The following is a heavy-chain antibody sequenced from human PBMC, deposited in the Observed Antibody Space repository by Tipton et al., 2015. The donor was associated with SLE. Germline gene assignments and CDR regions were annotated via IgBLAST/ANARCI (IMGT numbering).Heavy chain of an antibody. V-gene: IGHV4-59*01. CDR3: ARGGYLYSGGFDY. J-gene: IGHJ4*02. CDR1: GGSISRYY. CDR2: IYYSGST. D-gene: IGHD1-26*01. Sequence: TLSLTCKVSGGSISRYYWSRIRQPPGKGLDYIESIYYSGSTNSHPSLKSRVTISVDTSKNQFSLKLSSVTAADTAVYYCARGGYLYSGGFDYWGQGTLVTVSS.